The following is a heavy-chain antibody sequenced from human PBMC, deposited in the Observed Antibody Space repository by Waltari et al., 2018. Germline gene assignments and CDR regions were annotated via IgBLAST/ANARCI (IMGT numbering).Heavy chain of an antibody. J-gene: IGHJ3*02. V-gene: IGHV3-7*01. D-gene: IGHD3-22*01. CDR1: GFPISRYW. CDR2: IKKDGSEE. CDR3: ARDQWFAFDI. Sequence: EVQLVESGGGLVQLGGFLRLYCAASGFPISRYWMSWVRQDPGKGLEWVANIKKDGSEEDYVDSVRGRFTISRYNAKNSLYLQMNSLRPEDTAVYYCARDQWFAFDIWGQGTMVTVSS.